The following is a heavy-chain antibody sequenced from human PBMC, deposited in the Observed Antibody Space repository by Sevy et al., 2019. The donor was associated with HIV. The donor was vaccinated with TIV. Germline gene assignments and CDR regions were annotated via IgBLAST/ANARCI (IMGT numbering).Heavy chain of an antibody. CDR1: GYTLNNNG. CDR3: VRRAGGNSAGLRNLRYFDY. CDR2: IYLPDSVT. V-gene: IGHV5-51*01. D-gene: IGHD2-21*02. Sequence: GGPLKISGRGSGYTLNNNGIGWVRQRPGKGLEYMGRIYLPDSVTGYSPSFQGQVSISVDKSINTAYLQWSSLKASDTAVYFCVRRAGGNSAGLRNLRYFDYWGRGTLVTVSS. J-gene: IGHJ4*02.